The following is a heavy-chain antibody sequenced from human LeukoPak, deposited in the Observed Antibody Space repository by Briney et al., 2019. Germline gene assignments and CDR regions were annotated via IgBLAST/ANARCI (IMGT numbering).Heavy chain of an antibody. V-gene: IGHV4-59*08. D-gene: IGHD1-1*01. J-gene: IGHJ4*02. CDR1: GGSISTYF. Sequence: PSETLSLTCTVSGGSISTYFWSWIRQPPGKGLEWIGYVYYSGSTNYNPSLKSRVTISVDTSKNQFSLKLSSVTAADTAVYYCATSTTGDYFDYWGQGTLVTVSS. CDR2: VYYSGST. CDR3: ATSTTGDYFDY.